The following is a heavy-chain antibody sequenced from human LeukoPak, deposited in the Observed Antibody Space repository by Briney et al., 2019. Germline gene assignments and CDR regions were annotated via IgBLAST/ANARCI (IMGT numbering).Heavy chain of an antibody. CDR1: GFTFSSYA. V-gene: IGHV3-30*04. D-gene: IGHD3-10*01. CDR2: ISYDGSNK. Sequence: PGRSLRLSYAASGFTFSSYAMHWVRQAPGKGLEWVAVISYDGSNKYYADSVKGRFTISGDNSKNTLYLQMNSLRAEDTAVYYCARDSYYGSGSYCFDYWGQGTLVTVSS. J-gene: IGHJ4*02. CDR3: ARDSYYGSGSYCFDY.